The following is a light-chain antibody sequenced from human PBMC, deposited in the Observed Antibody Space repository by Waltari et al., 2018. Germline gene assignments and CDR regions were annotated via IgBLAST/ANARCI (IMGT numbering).Light chain of an antibody. CDR3: QSYDTSLSVV. CDR1: GSNLGAGYD. V-gene: IGLV1-40*01. J-gene: IGLJ2*01. Sequence: QSVLTQPPSVSGAPGQRVSISCTGSGSNLGAGYDVHWYQQHPGKAPQLLIYGTSTRPPGVPDRFFGSQSGTSASLAITALQAEYEAEYYCQSYDTSLSVVFGGGTKLTVL. CDR2: GTS.